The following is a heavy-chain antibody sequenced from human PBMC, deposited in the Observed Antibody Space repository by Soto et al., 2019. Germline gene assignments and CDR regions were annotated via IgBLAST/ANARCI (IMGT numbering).Heavy chain of an antibody. CDR3: AREGYDSSTYPFGY. CDR1: GYTFTSNA. D-gene: IGHD3-22*01. Sequence: QVQLVQSGAEVKKPGASVKVSCKASGYTFTSNAMHWVRQAPGQRLEWMGWINTGNGNTKYSQKFQGRVTITRDTSATTAYMELSSLRSEDTAVYYCAREGYDSSTYPFGYWGKGTLVTGSS. CDR2: INTGNGNT. J-gene: IGHJ4*02. V-gene: IGHV1-3*04.